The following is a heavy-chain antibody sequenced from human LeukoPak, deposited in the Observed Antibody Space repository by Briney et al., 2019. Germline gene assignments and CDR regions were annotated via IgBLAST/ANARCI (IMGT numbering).Heavy chain of an antibody. CDR2: IIPIFGTA. J-gene: IGHJ6*04. D-gene: IGHD3-10*01. CDR1: GGTFSSYA. V-gene: IGHV1-69*06. CDR3: ASRVAGAPNYYGMDV. Sequence: SVKVSCKASGGTFSSYAISWVRQAPGQGLEWMGGIIPIFGTANYAQKFQGRVTITADKSTSTAYMELSSLRSEDTAVYYCASRVAGAPNYYGMDVWGEGTTVTVSS.